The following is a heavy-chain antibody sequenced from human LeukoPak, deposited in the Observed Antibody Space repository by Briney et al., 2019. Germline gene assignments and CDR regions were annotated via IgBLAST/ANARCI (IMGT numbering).Heavy chain of an antibody. CDR1: GGSISSGSYY. CDR3: ARVSNWGITSYYFDY. CDR2: IYTSGST. Sequence: SETLSLTCTVSGGSISSGSYYWSWIRQPAGKGLEWIGRIYTSGSTNYNPSLKSRVTMSVDTSKNQFSLKLSSVTAADTAVYYCARVSNWGITSYYFDYWGQGTLVTVSS. V-gene: IGHV4-61*02. J-gene: IGHJ4*02. D-gene: IGHD7-27*01.